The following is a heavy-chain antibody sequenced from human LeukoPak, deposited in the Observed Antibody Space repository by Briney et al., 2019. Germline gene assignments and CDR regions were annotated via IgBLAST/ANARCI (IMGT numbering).Heavy chain of an antibody. D-gene: IGHD6-13*01. J-gene: IGHJ3*02. Sequence: PSETLSLTCTVSGGSISSGDHYWSWIRQPPGKGLEWIGYIYYSGSTYYNPSLKSRVTISVDTSKNQFSLKLSSVTAADTAVYYCARDGAGYSMGDAFDIWGQGTMVTVSS. CDR1: GGSISSGDHY. V-gene: IGHV4-30-4*01. CDR3: ARDGAGYSMGDAFDI. CDR2: IYYSGST.